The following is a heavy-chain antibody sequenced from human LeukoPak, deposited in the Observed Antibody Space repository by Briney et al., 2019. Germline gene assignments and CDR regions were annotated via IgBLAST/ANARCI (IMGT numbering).Heavy chain of an antibody. CDR2: ISAYNGNT. J-gene: IGHJ4*02. V-gene: IGHV1-18*04. CDR3: ARAPSGYYDSSGYYYEGPVFDY. CDR1: GYTLTDYY. D-gene: IGHD3-22*01. Sequence: ASVKVSCKASGYTLTDYYMHWVRQAPGQGLEWMGWISAYNGNTNYAQKFQGRVTITADESTSTAYMELSSLRSEDTAVYYCARAPSGYYDSSGYYYEGPVFDYWGQGTLVTVSS.